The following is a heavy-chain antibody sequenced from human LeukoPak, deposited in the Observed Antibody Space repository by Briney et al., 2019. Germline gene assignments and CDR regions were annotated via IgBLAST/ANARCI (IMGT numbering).Heavy chain of an antibody. CDR2: IFTSGST. CDR3: ARESKDYDGDGFYYDS. CDR1: GGSFNNYY. Sequence: SETLSLTCTVSGGSFNNYYWGCLRQPAGKGLEWIGRIFTSGSTDYNLSLQSRVTMSVDTSKNQFSLRLSSMTAADTAVYYCARESKDYDGDGFYYDSWGQGTLVTVSS. J-gene: IGHJ5*01. D-gene: IGHD3-22*01. V-gene: IGHV4-4*07.